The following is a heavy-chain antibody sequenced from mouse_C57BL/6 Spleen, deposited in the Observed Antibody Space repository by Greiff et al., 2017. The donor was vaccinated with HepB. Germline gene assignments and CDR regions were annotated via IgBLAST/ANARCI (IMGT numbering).Heavy chain of an antibody. CDR3: ARDGNYGAMDY. V-gene: IGHV3-6*01. Sequence: EVHLVESGPGLVKPSQSLSLTCSVTGYSITSGYYWNWIRQFPGNKLEWMGYISYDGSNNYNPSLKNRISITRDTSKNQFFLKLNSVTTEDTATYYCARDGNYGAMDYWGQGTSVTVSS. J-gene: IGHJ4*01. CDR2: ISYDGSN. D-gene: IGHD2-1*01. CDR1: GYSITSGYY.